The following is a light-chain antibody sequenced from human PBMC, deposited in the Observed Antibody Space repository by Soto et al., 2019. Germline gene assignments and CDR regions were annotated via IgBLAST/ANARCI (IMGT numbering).Light chain of an antibody. Sequence: QSVLTQPPSASGTPGQRVTISCSGSSSNIGSNYVYWYQQLPGTAPKLLIYRNNQRPSGVPDRFSGSKSGTSASLAISGLRSEDEADYYCAAWDDSLSASWVFGTRTKVTVL. CDR3: AAWDDSLSASWV. CDR1: SSNIGSNY. CDR2: RNN. V-gene: IGLV1-47*01. J-gene: IGLJ1*01.